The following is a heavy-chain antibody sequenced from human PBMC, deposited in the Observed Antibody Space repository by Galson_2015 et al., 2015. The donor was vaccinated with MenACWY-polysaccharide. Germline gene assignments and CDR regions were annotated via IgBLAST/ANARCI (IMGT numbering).Heavy chain of an antibody. CDR1: GFIFNTYA. D-gene: IGHD2/OR15-2a*01. J-gene: IGHJ6*02. CDR2: ISHNGGRT. CDR3: AKDLVRTREMQYSYYGMDV. V-gene: IGHV3-23*01. Sequence: SLRLSCAASGFIFNTYAISWVRQAPGKGLEWVSAISHNGGRTYYADSVKGRFTISRDNPKNTVYLQLNSLRAEDTALYYCAKDLVRTREMQYSYYGMDVWGQGTTVTVSS.